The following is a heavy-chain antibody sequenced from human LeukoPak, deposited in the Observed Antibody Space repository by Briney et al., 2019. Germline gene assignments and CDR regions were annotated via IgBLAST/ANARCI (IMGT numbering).Heavy chain of an antibody. D-gene: IGHD3-10*01. J-gene: IGHJ5*02. CDR3: AREYISLYGSGSYWFDP. CDR2: IYYSGST. V-gene: IGHV4-59*01. Sequence: PSETLSLTCTVSGGSISSYYWNWIRQPPGKGLEWIGYIYYSGSTNYNPSLKSRVTISVDTSKNQFSLKLSSVTAADTAVYYCAREYISLYGSGSYWFDPWGQGTLVTVSS. CDR1: GGSISSYY.